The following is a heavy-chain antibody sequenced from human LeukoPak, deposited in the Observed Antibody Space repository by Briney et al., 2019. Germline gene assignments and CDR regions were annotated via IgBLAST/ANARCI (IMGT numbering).Heavy chain of an antibody. V-gene: IGHV4-31*03. J-gene: IGHJ3*02. CDR1: GGSISSGGYY. D-gene: IGHD3-9*01. CDR2: IYYSGST. Sequence: SQTLSLTCTVSGGSISSGGYYWSWIRQHPGKGLEWIGYIYYSGSTYYNPSLKSRVTISVDTSKNQFSLKLSSVTAADTAVYYCARGELLTVMAAFDIWGQGTMVTVSS. CDR3: ARGELLTVMAAFDI.